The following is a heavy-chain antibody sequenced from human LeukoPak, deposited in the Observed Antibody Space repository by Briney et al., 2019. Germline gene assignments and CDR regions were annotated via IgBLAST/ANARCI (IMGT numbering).Heavy chain of an antibody. J-gene: IGHJ5*02. D-gene: IGHD3-10*01. Sequence: PSETLSLTCGVSGGSISGYYWSRIRQPPGKGLEWIGYIHDSGSTHYNPSLKSRVTISVDTSKNQLSLNLTSVTAADTAVYYCVRGPYGSGISNWFDPWGQGTLVIVSS. CDR2: IHDSGST. CDR3: VRGPYGSGISNWFDP. V-gene: IGHV4-59*01. CDR1: GGSISGYY.